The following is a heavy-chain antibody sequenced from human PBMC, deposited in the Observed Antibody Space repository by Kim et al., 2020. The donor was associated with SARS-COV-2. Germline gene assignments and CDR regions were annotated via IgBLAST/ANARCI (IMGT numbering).Heavy chain of an antibody. CDR2: VSYDGTTK. Sequence: GGSLRLSCAASGFTFSSYAMHWVRQAPGKGLEWVAVVSYDGTTKYYADSVKGRFTISRDNSKNTLYLQMTSLRTEDTAVYYCARDRDCWSLQKEPGGMD. D-gene: IGHD3-3*01. CDR3: ARDRDCWSLQKEPGGMD. J-gene: IGHJ6*01. CDR1: GFTFSSYA. V-gene: IGHV3-30-3*01.